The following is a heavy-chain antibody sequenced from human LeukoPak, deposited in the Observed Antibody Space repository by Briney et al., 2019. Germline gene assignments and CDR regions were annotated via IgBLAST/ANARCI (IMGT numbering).Heavy chain of an antibody. V-gene: IGHV4-4*09. CDR3: AKTGRPNNSGWYRWFDP. D-gene: IGHD6-19*01. J-gene: IGHJ5*02. CDR1: GNSISTYY. Sequence: SDTLSLTFTVSGNSISTYYWSWIRQPPGKGLEWTGCICNSGGTNYNPSLKSRVTISVDTSKNQFSLNLSSVTAADTAVYYCAKTGRPNNSGWYRWFDPWGQGTLVTVSS. CDR2: ICNSGGT.